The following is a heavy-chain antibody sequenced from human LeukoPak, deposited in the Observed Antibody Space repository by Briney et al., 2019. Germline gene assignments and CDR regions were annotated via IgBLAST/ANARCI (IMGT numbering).Heavy chain of an antibody. CDR2: IIPILGIA. CDR1: GGTFSSYA. Sequence: GASVKVSCKASGGTFSSYAISWVRQAPGQGLEWMGRIIPILGIANYAQKFQGRVTITADKSTSTAYMELSSLRSEDTAVYYCARAAPATATLDYWGQGTLVTVS. D-gene: IGHD2-15*01. V-gene: IGHV1-69*04. CDR3: ARAAPATATLDY. J-gene: IGHJ4*02.